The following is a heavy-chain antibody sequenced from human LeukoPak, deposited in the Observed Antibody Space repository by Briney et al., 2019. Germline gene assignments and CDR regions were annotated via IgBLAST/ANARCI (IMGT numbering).Heavy chain of an antibody. CDR1: GFTFSSYA. J-gene: IGHJ4*02. D-gene: IGHD2-21*02. V-gene: IGHV3-23*01. Sequence: GGSLRLSCAASGFTFSSYAMSWVRPAPGKGLEWVSAISGIGGSTYYADSVKGRFTISRDNSKNTLYLQMNSLRAEDTAVYYCAKDRAPWDIVVVTAIDYWGQGTLVTVSS. CDR2: ISGIGGST. CDR3: AKDRAPWDIVVVTAIDY.